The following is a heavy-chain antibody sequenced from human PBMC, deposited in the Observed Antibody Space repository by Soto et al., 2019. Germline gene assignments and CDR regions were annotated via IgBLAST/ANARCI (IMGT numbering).Heavy chain of an antibody. V-gene: IGHV3-33*01. CDR3: ARGLRSVLDY. J-gene: IGHJ4*02. CDR1: GFIFSNFG. CDR2: ISSDEKIK. Sequence: GGSLRLSCVASGFIFSNFGMHWVRQAPGKGLEWVAVISSDEKIKQYADSVRGRFAISRDNSKNTLYLQMTSLRAEDTAIYYCARGLRSVLDYWGQGTLGTVSS. D-gene: IGHD6-6*01.